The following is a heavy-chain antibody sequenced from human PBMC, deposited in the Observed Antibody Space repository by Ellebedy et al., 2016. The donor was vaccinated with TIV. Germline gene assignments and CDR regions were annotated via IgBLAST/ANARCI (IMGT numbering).Heavy chain of an antibody. CDR1: GGTFSSYA. CDR2: IIPIFGTA. CDR3: ARPSVHSGGISGAFDY. Sequence: SVKVSCXASGGTFSSYAISWVRQAPGQGLEWMGGIIPIFGTANYAQKFQGRVTITADESTSTAYMELSSLRSEDTAVYYCARPSVHSGGISGAFDYWGQGTLVTVSS. D-gene: IGHD2-15*01. J-gene: IGHJ4*02. V-gene: IGHV1-69*13.